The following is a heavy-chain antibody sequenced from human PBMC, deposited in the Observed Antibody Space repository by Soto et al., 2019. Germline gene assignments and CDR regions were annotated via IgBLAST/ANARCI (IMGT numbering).Heavy chain of an antibody. Sequence: EVQLVESGGGLVQPGGSLKLSCAASGFTFSGSALHWVRQASGKGLEWVGHIRSRANSYATAYAASVKGRFTFSRDDSQNTTFLQMNSLKTEDTAVYYCTSHYGGYRHADFDYWGQGTLVTVSS. CDR2: IRSRANSYAT. CDR3: TSHYGGYRHADFDY. V-gene: IGHV3-73*01. J-gene: IGHJ4*02. CDR1: GFTFSGSA. D-gene: IGHD4-17*01.